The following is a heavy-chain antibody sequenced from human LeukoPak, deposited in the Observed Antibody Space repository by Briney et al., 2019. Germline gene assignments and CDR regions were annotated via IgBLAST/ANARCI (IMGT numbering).Heavy chain of an antibody. J-gene: IGHJ6*03. Sequence: PGGSLRLSCAASGFTFISCAMTWVRQAPGKGLEWVSSISGSGGSTYYADSVKGRFTISRDNFKNTLYLQMNSLRVEDTAVYHCAKIAAAGYYFYSMDVWGKGTTVTVSS. D-gene: IGHD6-13*01. V-gene: IGHV3-23*01. CDR3: AKIAAAGYYFYSMDV. CDR2: ISGSGGST. CDR1: GFTFISCA.